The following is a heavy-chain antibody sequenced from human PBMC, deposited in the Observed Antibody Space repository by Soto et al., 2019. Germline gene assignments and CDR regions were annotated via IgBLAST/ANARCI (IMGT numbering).Heavy chain of an antibody. V-gene: IGHV1-3*04. CDR3: AREYEYVRENYRYNSYFDY. Sequence: ASVKVSCKASGYSFSGYVIHWVRQAPGQRLEWMGWINTGNGNTRYSQKFQGRLTITRDTSASTAYMELSSLRSEDTAVYYCAREYEYVRENYRYNSYFDYWGQGTRVTVSS. D-gene: IGHD3-10*02. J-gene: IGHJ4*02. CDR1: GYSFSGYV. CDR2: INTGNGNT.